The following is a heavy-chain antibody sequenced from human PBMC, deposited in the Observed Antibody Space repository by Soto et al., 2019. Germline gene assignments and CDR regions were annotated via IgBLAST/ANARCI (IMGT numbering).Heavy chain of an antibody. CDR1: GESFSAYY. D-gene: IGHD2-15*01. V-gene: IGHV4-34*01. CDR2: INHSGST. CDR3: ARARAVVAARIYYYGMDV. J-gene: IGHJ6*02. Sequence: SETLSLTCAVYGESFSAYYWTWIRQPPGKGLEWIGEINHSGSTKYNPSLRSRVTVSVDTSKHQFSLKLSSVTAADTAMYYCARARAVVAARIYYYGMDVWGQGTTVTVSS.